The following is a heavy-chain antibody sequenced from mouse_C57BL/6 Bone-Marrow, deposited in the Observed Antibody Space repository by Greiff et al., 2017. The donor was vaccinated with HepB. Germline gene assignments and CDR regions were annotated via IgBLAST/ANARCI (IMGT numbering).Heavy chain of an antibody. CDR2: INPYNGGT. CDR3: APTTGWYFDV. CDR1: GYTFTDYY. Sequence: VQLQQSGPVLVKPGASVKMSCKASGYTFTDYYMNWVKQSHGKSLEWIGVINPYNGGTSYNQKFKGKATLTVDKSSSTAYMELNSLTSEDSAVYYCAPTTGWYFDVWGTGTTVTVSS. D-gene: IGHD1-1*01. V-gene: IGHV1-19*01. J-gene: IGHJ1*03.